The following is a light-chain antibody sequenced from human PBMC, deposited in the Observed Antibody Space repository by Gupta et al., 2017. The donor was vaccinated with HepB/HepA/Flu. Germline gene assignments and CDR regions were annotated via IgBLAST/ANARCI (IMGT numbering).Light chain of an antibody. CDR3: TSYTTSTTWV. J-gene: IGLJ3*02. CDR2: DVS. Sequence: QSALTQPASVSGSPGQSITISCTGTSSDIGSYYYVSWYQQHSGKAPKLMIYDVSNRPSGVSDRFSGSKSGNTASLTISGLQAEDDADYYCTSYTTSTTWVFGGGTKLTVL. V-gene: IGLV2-14*01. CDR1: SSDIGSYYY.